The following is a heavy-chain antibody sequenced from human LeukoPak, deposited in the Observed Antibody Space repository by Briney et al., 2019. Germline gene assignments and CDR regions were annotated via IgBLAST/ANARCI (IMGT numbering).Heavy chain of an antibody. CDR2: ISSSSSYI. V-gene: IGHV3-21*01. J-gene: IGHJ4*02. CDR1: GFTFSSYS. CDR3: ARTRSGIRNFNFDY. Sequence: NAGGSLRLSCAASGFTFSSYSMNWVRQAPGKGLEWVSSISSSSSYIYYADSVKGRFTISRDNAKNSLYLQMNSLRAEDTAVYYCARTRSGIRNFNFDYWGQGTLVTVSS. D-gene: IGHD2-15*01.